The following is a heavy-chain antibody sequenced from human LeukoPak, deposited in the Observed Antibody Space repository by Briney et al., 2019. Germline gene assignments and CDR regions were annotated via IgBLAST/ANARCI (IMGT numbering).Heavy chain of an antibody. J-gene: IGHJ4*02. V-gene: IGHV3-23*01. D-gene: IGHD3-10*01. CDR2: ISGSGGST. Sequence: GGSLRLSCAASGFTFSSYAMSWVRQAPGKGLEWVSAISGSGGSTYYADSVKGRFTISRDNSKNTLYLQMNSLRAEDTAVYYCAKLSLTDYYGSGSIPYRGQGTLVTVSS. CDR1: GFTFSSYA. CDR3: AKLSLTDYYGSGSIPY.